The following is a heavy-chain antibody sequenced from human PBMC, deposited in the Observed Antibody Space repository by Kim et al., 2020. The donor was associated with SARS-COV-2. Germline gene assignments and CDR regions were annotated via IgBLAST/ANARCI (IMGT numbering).Heavy chain of an antibody. J-gene: IGHJ6*02. CDR1: GFTFSSYS. D-gene: IGHD3-10*01. CDR3: ARVLGRARYYGSDYYGMDV. V-gene: IGHV3-21*01. CDR2: ISSSSSYI. Sequence: GGSLRLSCAASGFTFSSYSMNWVRQAPGKGLEWVSSISSSSSYIYYADSVKGRFTISRDNAKNSLYLQMNSLRAEDTAVYYCARVLGRARYYGSDYYGMDVWGQGTTVTVSS.